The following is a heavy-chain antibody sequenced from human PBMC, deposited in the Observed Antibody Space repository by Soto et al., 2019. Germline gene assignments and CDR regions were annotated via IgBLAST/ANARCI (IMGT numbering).Heavy chain of an antibody. V-gene: IGHV2-5*01. CDR3: AHSASVPCCYYFDS. Sequence: GPTLVNPTQTLTLTCTFSGFSLSSIGVAVGWIRQPPGKALEWLALLYWSDDRRYSPSLKSRLTITKDTSKNQVVLTMTNMDPADTATYYCAHSASVPCCYYFDSWGQGTLVTVSS. J-gene: IGHJ4*02. CDR1: GFSLSSIGVA. D-gene: IGHD1-26*01. CDR2: LYWSDDR.